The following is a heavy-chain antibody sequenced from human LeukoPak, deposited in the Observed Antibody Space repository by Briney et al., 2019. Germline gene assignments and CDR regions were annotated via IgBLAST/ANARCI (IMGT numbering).Heavy chain of an antibody. D-gene: IGHD3-9*01. V-gene: IGHV4-39*07. CDR3: ASEDPTYDILTGYTVLGFDY. CDR1: GGSIGSYY. Sequence: PSETLSLTCTVSGGSIGSYYWGWIRQPPGKGLEWIGSIYYSGSTYYNPSLKSRVTISVDTSKNQFSLKLSSVTAADTAVYYCASEDPTYDILTGYTVLGFDYWGQGTLVTVSS. CDR2: IYYSGST. J-gene: IGHJ4*02.